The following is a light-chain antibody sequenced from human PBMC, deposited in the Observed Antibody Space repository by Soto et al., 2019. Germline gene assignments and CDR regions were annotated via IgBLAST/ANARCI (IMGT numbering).Light chain of an antibody. CDR3: QQYNSRT. Sequence: DIQMTQSPSTLSASVGDRVTITCRASQSISSXLAWYQQKPGKAPKLLIYDASSLXXXXXXXXXXXXXXXXXXLTISSLQPDDFATYYCQQYNSRTFGQGTKVEIK. V-gene: IGKV1-5*01. J-gene: IGKJ1*01. CDR2: DAS. CDR1: QSISSX.